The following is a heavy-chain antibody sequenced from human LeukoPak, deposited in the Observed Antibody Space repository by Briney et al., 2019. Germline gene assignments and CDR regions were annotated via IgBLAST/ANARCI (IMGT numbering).Heavy chain of an antibody. Sequence: ASVKVSCKASGYTFTGYGFIWVRQAPGQGLEFMGWISPDNGHTNYAQKFQGRVTMITDTSTSTAYMELRSLRSDDTAVYYCARSRSPYYYYYMDVWGKGTTVTVSS. CDR3: ARSRSPYYYYYMDV. CDR2: ISPDNGHT. V-gene: IGHV1-18*01. J-gene: IGHJ6*03. CDR1: GYTFTGYG. D-gene: IGHD1-14*01.